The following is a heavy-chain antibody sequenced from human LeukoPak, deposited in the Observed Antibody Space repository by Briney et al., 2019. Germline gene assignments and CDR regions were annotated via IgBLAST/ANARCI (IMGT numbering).Heavy chain of an antibody. CDR3: ARDLDGVVVITHFDY. CDR1: GFTFSSYS. J-gene: IGHJ4*02. Sequence: GGSLRLSCAASGFTFSSYSMNWVRQAPGKGLEWVSSISSSSSYIYYADSVKGRFTISRDNAKNSLYLQMNSLRAEDTAVYYCARDLDGVVVITHFDYWGQGTLVTVSS. CDR2: ISSSSSYI. V-gene: IGHV3-21*01. D-gene: IGHD3-22*01.